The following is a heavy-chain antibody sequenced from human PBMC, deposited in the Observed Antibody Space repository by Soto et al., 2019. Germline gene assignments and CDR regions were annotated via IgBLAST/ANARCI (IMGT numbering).Heavy chain of an antibody. J-gene: IGHJ1*01. V-gene: IGHV4-34*01. CDR1: GGSISSGGYS. Sequence: SETLSLTCAVSGGSISSGGYSWSWIRQPPGKGLEWIGEINHSGSTNYNPSLKSRVTISVDTSKNQFSLKLSSVTAADTAVYYCARLRMVVTASRAEYFQHWGQG. D-gene: IGHD2-21*02. CDR2: INHSGST. CDR3: ARLRMVVTASRAEYFQH.